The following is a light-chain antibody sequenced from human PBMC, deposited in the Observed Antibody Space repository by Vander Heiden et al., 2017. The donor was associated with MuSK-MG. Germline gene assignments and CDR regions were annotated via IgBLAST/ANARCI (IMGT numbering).Light chain of an antibody. CDR1: SSNIGSNY. CDR3: AAWADSLSGYVV. CDR2: RNN. J-gene: IGLJ1*01. Sequence: QSVLTEPPSECGTPGQGVTISCSGSSSNIGSNYVYWYQQLPGTAPKLRIYRNNQRPSGVPDRFSCSKSGTSASLAISGLRSEDEADDDGAAWADSLSGYVVFGTGTKLTVL. V-gene: IGLV1-47*01.